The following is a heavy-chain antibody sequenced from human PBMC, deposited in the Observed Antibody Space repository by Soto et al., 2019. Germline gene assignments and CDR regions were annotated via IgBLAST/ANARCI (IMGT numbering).Heavy chain of an antibody. CDR1: GFTFSSYA. J-gene: IGHJ4*02. V-gene: IGHV3-23*01. D-gene: IGHD1-26*01. Sequence: EVQLLESGGGLVQPGVSLRLSCAASGFTFSSYAMSWVRQAPGKGLEWVSAISGRGGSTYYADSVKGRFTISRDNSKNTLYLQMNSLRAEDTAVYYCAKDGAWMGARGYFDYWGQGTLVTVSS. CDR2: ISGRGGST. CDR3: AKDGAWMGARGYFDY.